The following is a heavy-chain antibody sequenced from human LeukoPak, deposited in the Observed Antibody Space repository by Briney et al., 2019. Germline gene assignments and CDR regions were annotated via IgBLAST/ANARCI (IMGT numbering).Heavy chain of an antibody. CDR2: IYNTGST. V-gene: IGHV4-39*07. CDR3: ARYSLSRETFQH. CDR1: GGSISSNNYY. Sequence: SETLSLTCTVSGGSISSNNYYWGWIRQPPGKGLEWIGYIYNTGSTFYNPSLESRLTISIDMSKNQISMRLSSATAADTAIYFCARYSLSRETFQHWGQGTLVTVSS. D-gene: IGHD5/OR15-5a*01. J-gene: IGHJ1*01.